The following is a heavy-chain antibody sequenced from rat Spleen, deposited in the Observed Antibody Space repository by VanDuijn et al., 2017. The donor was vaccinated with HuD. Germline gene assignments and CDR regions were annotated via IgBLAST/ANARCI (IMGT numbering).Heavy chain of an antibody. Sequence: EVQLVESGGGLVQPGRSLKLSCAASGFTFSDYYMAWVRQTPKKGLEWVATIFYDGTRTYYRDSVKGRFTISRDNAKSTLYLQMDSLRSEDTATYYCARSGLGAGDYFDYWGQGVMVTVSS. CDR1: GFTFSDYY. CDR2: IFYDGTRT. V-gene: IGHV5-7*01. J-gene: IGHJ2*01. D-gene: IGHD5-1*01. CDR3: ARSGLGAGDYFDY.